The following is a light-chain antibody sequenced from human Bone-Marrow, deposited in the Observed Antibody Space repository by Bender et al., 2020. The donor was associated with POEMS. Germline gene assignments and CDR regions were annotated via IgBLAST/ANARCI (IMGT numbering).Light chain of an antibody. CDR2: EGT. CDR1: SSDVGNYNL. V-gene: IGLV2-14*02. Sequence: QSVLTQPASVSGSPGQSITISCTGTSSDVGNYNLVSWYQHHPGKAPKLMIREGTKRPSGVSHRFSGSKSGYTASLTISGLQAEDEGDYYCASYTTSGNTMVFGGGTKLTVL. J-gene: IGLJ3*02. CDR3: ASYTTSGNTMV.